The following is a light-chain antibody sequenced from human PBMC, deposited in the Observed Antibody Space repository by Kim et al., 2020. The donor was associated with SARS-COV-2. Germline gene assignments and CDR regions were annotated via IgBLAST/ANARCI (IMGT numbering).Light chain of an antibody. Sequence: DIQMTQSPSSLSASVGDRVTITCRTTQSISSHLNWYQQKPGRAPKLLISAASTLQGGVPSRFSGSGSGTEFTLTVSSLQPDDFATYYCQEYKTNPWTFGQGTKVDIK. CDR1: QSISSH. J-gene: IGKJ1*01. CDR3: QEYKTNPWT. CDR2: AAS. V-gene: IGKV1-39*01.